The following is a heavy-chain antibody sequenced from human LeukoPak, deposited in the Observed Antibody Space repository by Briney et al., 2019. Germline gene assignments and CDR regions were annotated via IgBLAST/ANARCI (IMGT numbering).Heavy chain of an antibody. CDR3: ARDRVPGITIFGVVPKYYYYGMDV. D-gene: IGHD3-3*01. CDR1: GYTFTSYD. V-gene: IGHV1-8*01. CDR2: MNPNSGNT. Sequence: ASVKVSCKASGYTFTSYDINWVRQATGQGLEWMGWMNPNSGNTGYAQKFQGRVTMTRNTSISTAYMELSSLRSDDTAVYYFARDRVPGITIFGVVPKYYYYGMDVWGQGTTVTVSS. J-gene: IGHJ6*02.